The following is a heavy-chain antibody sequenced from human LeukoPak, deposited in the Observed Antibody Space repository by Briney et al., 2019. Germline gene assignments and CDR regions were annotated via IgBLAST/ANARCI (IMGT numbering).Heavy chain of an antibody. V-gene: IGHV4-4*02. J-gene: IGHJ6*02. CDR2: IYHSGST. D-gene: IGHD6-19*01. Sequence: SETLSLTCAVSGGSISSSNWWSWVRQPPGKGLEWIGEIYHSGSTNYNPSLKSRVTISVDKSKNRFSLKLSSVTAADTAVYYCARDPGGIAVAGGELYYYYYGMDVWGQGTTVTVSS. CDR1: GGSISSSNW. CDR3: ARDPGGIAVAGGELYYYYYGMDV.